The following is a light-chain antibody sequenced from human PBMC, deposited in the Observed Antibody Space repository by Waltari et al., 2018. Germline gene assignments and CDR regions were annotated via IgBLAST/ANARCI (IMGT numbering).Light chain of an antibody. CDR1: SRDVGGYNF. CDR2: DVG. Sequence: QSALTQPASVSGSPGQSISISCTGTSRDVGGYNFVSWYQRLPGKAPKLMIYDVGNRPSGVSNRFSGSKSGNTASLIISGRQADDEADYYCCSDTRSGSLVFGGGTKLTVL. J-gene: IGLJ2*01. V-gene: IGLV2-14*03. CDR3: CSDTRSGSLV.